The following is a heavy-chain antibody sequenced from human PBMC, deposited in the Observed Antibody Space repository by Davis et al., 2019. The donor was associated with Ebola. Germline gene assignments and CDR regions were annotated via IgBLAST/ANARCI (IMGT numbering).Heavy chain of an antibody. J-gene: IGHJ3*02. Sequence: AASVKVSCKASGYTFTSYYMHWVRQAPGQGLEWMGIINPNDGSTSYAQNFLDRVTMTRDTSTRTVYMELNSLRSGDTAVYYCARSVRGYSHDAIDIWGQGTVVSVSS. D-gene: IGHD5-18*01. CDR3: ARSVRGYSHDAIDI. CDR2: INPNDGST. V-gene: IGHV1-46*01. CDR1: GYTFTSYY.